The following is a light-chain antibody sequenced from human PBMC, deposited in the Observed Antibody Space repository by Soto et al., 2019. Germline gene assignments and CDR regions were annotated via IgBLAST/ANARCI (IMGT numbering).Light chain of an antibody. CDR3: QQYGTSVWT. CDR2: GAS. Sequence: EILMTQSPATLSLSPGERATLSCRASQSVSSNYLGWYQQKPGQAPRLLIYGASSRATGIPDRFSGSGSGTDFTLTISRLEPEDFAVYYCQQYGTSVWTFGQGTKVDIK. J-gene: IGKJ1*01. CDR1: QSVSSNY. V-gene: IGKV3-20*01.